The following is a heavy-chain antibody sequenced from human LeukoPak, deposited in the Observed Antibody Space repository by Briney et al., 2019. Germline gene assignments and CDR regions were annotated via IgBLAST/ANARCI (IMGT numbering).Heavy chain of an antibody. CDR2: INSDGSST. V-gene: IGHV3-74*01. CDR3: AKDAYSSSWFYFDY. J-gene: IGHJ4*02. D-gene: IGHD6-13*01. CDR1: GFTFSSYW. Sequence: GGSLRLSCAASGFTFSSYWMHWVRQAPGKGLVWVSRINSDGSSTSYADSVKGRFTISRDNSKNTLYLQMNSLRAEDTAVYYCAKDAYSSSWFYFDYWGQGTLVTVSS.